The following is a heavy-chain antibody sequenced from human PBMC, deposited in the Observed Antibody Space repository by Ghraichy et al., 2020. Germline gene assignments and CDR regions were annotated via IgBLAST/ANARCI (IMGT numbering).Heavy chain of an antibody. CDR3: AREWNSGFDY. CDR1: GFTFSSYA. J-gene: IGHJ4*02. Sequence: LSLTCAASGFTFSSYAMSWVRQAPGKGLEWVSAISGSGGSTYYADSVKGRFTISRDNSKNTLYLQMNSLRAEDTAVYYCAREWNSGFDYWGQGTLVTVSS. D-gene: IGHD1-7*01. CDR2: ISGSGGST. V-gene: IGHV3-23*01.